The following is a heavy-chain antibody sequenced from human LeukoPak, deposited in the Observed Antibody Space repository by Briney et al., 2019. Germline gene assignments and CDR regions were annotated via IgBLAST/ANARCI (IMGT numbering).Heavy chain of an antibody. CDR1: GGSVSSGSYY. D-gene: IGHD6-19*01. Sequence: KPSETLSLTCTVSGGSVSSGSYYWSWIRQPPGKGLEWIGYIYYSGSTNYNPSLKSRVTISVDTSKNQFSLKLSSVTAADTAVYYCARINGGWYENWFDPWGQGTLVTVSS. CDR3: ARINGGWYENWFDP. J-gene: IGHJ5*02. CDR2: IYYSGST. V-gene: IGHV4-61*01.